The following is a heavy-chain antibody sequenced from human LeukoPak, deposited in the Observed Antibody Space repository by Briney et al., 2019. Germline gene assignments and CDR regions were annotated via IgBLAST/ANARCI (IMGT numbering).Heavy chain of an antibody. V-gene: IGHV4-59*08. J-gene: IGHJ4*02. D-gene: IGHD5-18*01. CDR2: IYYSGST. Sequence: SETLSLTCAVYGGSFSGYYWSWIRQPPGKGLEWIGYIYYSGSTNYNPSLKSRVTISVDTSKNQFSLKLSSVTAADTAVYYCARHKMNTAMAKYYFDYWGQGTLVTVSS. CDR1: GGSFSGYY. CDR3: ARHKMNTAMAKYYFDY.